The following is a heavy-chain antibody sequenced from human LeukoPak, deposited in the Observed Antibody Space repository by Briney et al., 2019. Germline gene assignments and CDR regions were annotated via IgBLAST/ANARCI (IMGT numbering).Heavy chain of an antibody. CDR1: GFTFSNYD. D-gene: IGHD5-24*01. Sequence: SGGSLRLSCAASGFTFSNYDMHWVRQAPGKGLEWVSAISSSSSYIYYADSIKGRFTISRDNAENSLYLQMNSPRAVDTAVYFCARGEEKATITALDSWGQGTLVTVSS. CDR2: ISSSSSYI. V-gene: IGHV3-21*01. CDR3: ARGEEKATITALDS. J-gene: IGHJ4*02.